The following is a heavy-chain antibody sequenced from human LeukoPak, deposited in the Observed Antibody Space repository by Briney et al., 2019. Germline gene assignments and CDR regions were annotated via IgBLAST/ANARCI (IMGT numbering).Heavy chain of an antibody. CDR3: ARDTCSGGSCYFPVYYYYYYGMDV. CDR1: GFTVSSNY. J-gene: IGHJ6*02. CDR2: IYSGGYT. D-gene: IGHD2-15*01. V-gene: IGHV3-53*01. Sequence: GGSLRLSCAASGFTVSSNYMSWVRQAPGKGLEWVSVIYSGGYTYYADSVRGRFTISRDNSKNTLYLQMNSLRAEDTAVYYCARDTCSGGSCYFPVYYYYYYGMDVWGQGTTVTVSS.